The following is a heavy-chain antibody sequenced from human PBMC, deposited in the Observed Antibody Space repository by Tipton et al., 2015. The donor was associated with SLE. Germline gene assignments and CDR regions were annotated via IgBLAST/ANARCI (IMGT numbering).Heavy chain of an antibody. V-gene: IGHV4-39*02. CDR3: MSLSGTYSAFDI. Sequence: TLSLTCIVSSDSVSSGDYFWGWIRQPPGKGLEWIASMSYSGRTYYNPSLKSRVTISVDSSKNHFSLNLSSVTAADTAVYYCMSLSGTYSAFDIWGQGTMVTVSS. J-gene: IGHJ3*02. D-gene: IGHD1-26*01. CDR2: MSYSGRT. CDR1: SDSVSSGDYF.